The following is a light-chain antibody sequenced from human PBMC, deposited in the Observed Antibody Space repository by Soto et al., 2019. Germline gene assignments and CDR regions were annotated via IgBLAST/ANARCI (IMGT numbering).Light chain of an antibody. CDR3: QQTYNTPFT. CDR1: QSVSSRY. J-gene: IGKJ3*01. CDR2: GAS. Sequence: PGERATLSCRASQSVSSRYLAWYQQKPGQAPRILIFGASSRATGIPDRFSGSGSGTDFTLTINSLQPEDFATYYCQQTYNTPFTFGPGTKVDI. V-gene: IGKV3-20*01.